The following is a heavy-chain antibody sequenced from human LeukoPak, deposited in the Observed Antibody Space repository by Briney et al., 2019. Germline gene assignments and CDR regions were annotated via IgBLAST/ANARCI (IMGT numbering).Heavy chain of an antibody. CDR1: GFTFRSYG. Sequence: PGGSLRLSCAASGFTFRSYGIHWVRQAPGKGLEWVSRINPDGSTTTYADSVKGRFTISRDNAENTVYLQMNSLRAEDTAVYYCARVLSGSWDWFDPWGQGTLVTVSS. CDR2: INPDGSTT. V-gene: IGHV3-74*01. J-gene: IGHJ5*02. D-gene: IGHD3-22*01. CDR3: ARVLSGSWDWFDP.